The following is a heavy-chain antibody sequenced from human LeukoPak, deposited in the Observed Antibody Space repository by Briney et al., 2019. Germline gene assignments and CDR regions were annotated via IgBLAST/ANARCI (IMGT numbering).Heavy chain of an antibody. D-gene: IGHD1-26*01. J-gene: IGHJ4*02. CDR2: ISGSGGRT. CDR1: GFTFSSYD. CDR3: AKDRSRADY. Sequence: GGSLRLSCAASGFTFSSYDMSWVRQAPGKGLEGVSAISGSGGRTYYADSGKGRFTISRDNSKNTLYLQMNSLRAEDTAVYYCAKDRSRADYWGQGTLVTVSS. V-gene: IGHV3-23*01.